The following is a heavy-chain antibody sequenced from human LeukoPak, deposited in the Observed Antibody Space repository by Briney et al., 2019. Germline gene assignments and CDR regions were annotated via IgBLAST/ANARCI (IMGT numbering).Heavy chain of an antibody. Sequence: PSETLSLTCTVSGGSISSYYWSWIRQPPGKGLEWIGYIYYSGSTNYNPSLKSRVTISVDTSKNQFSLKLSSVTAADTAAYYCARRTQGWFDPWGQGTLVTVSS. J-gene: IGHJ5*02. CDR3: ARRTQGWFDP. CDR2: IYYSGST. D-gene: IGHD2-2*01. V-gene: IGHV4-59*08. CDR1: GGSISSYY.